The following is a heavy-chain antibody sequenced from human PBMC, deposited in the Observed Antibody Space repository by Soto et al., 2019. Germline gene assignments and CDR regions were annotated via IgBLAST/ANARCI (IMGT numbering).Heavy chain of an antibody. V-gene: IGHV5-51*01. D-gene: IGHD4-4*01. J-gene: IGHJ6*02. CDR3: ARPKDYRDQWDV. CDR2: MYPGNPDA. CDR1: GYTFTDYW. Sequence: GESLKISCQGFGYTFTDYWIGWVRQMPGKGLEWVGIMYPGNPDARYSPSFQGQVTISADKSISTAYLQWSSLKASDTAMYYCARPKDYRDQWDVWGQGTTVTVSS.